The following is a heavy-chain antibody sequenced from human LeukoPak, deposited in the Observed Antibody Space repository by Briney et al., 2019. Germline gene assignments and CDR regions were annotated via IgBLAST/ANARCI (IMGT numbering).Heavy chain of an antibody. V-gene: IGHV3-7*01. CDR3: ARDLVYYDFWSGKHEFDY. J-gene: IGHJ4*02. Sequence: PGGSLRLSCAASGFTFSSYWMSWVRQAPGKGLEWVANIKQDGSEKYYVDSVKGRFTISRDNAKNSLYLQMNSLRDEDTAVYYCARDLVYYDFWSGKHEFDYWGQGTLVTVSS. D-gene: IGHD3-3*01. CDR1: GFTFSSYW. CDR2: IKQDGSEK.